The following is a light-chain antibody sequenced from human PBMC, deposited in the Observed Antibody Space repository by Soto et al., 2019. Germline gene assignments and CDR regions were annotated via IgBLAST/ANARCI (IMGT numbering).Light chain of an antibody. CDR1: QSAGNF. J-gene: IGKJ1*01. V-gene: IGKV3-20*01. Sequence: EIVMTQSPATLSWSPGETGSLSSMGSQSAGNFLAWYQQKPGQAPRLLIYGASTRATGIPDRFSGSGSGTDFTLTISRLEPVDSAVYYCQQYGASPTWTFGQGTKVDIK. CDR3: QQYGASPTWT. CDR2: GAS.